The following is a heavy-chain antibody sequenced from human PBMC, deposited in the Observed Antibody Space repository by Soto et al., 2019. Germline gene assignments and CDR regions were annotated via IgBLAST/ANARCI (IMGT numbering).Heavy chain of an antibody. D-gene: IGHD1-1*01. CDR3: AKARAYSTGNYFYGMNV. CDR1: GFVFDDFA. Sequence: EVRLVESGGGLVKPGRSLRLSCAASGFVFDDFAMHWVRQASGKGLEWVSGISWNSGYIGYAASVKGRFTISRDNSKRSLYLQMNSLTAEDTALYYCAKARAYSTGNYFYGMNVWGQGTTVTVSS. J-gene: IGHJ6*02. CDR2: ISWNSGYI. V-gene: IGHV3-9*01.